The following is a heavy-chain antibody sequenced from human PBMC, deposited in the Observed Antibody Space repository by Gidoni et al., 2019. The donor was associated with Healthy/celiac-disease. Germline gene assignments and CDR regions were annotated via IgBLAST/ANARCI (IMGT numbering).Heavy chain of an antibody. V-gene: IGHV4-34*01. CDR2: INHSGST. CDR3: ARGLGSQAKYFDY. CDR1: VGSFSGYY. Sequence: QLQLQQWGAGLLKPSETLSLTYAVYVGSFSGYYWSWIRQPPGKGLEWIGEINHSGSTNYNPSIKSRVTIAVETSKNQFSLKLSSVTAAETAAYYCARGLGSQAKYFDYWGQGTLVTVSS. J-gene: IGHJ4*02. D-gene: IGHD1-26*01.